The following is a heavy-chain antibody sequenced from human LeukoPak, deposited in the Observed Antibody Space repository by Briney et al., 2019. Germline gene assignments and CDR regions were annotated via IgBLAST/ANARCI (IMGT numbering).Heavy chain of an antibody. V-gene: IGHV1-2*02. CDR3: ARDRAGKTVTHLIDY. CDR2: INPDSGGT. CDR1: GYSFTCYY. Sequence: GASVKVSCKASGYSFTCYYMHWVRQAPGQGLEWMGWINPDSGGTYYAQNFQGRAIMTRDTSISTGYMELSSLRSDDTAVYYCARDRAGKTVTHLIDYWGQGTLVTVSS. J-gene: IGHJ4*02. D-gene: IGHD4-17*01.